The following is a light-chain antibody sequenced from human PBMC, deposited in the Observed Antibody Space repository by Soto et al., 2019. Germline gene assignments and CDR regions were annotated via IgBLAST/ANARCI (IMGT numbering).Light chain of an antibody. CDR3: QQYNHWPRMLS. V-gene: IGKV3-15*01. Sequence: EVVMTQSPATLSVSPGERATLSCRASETVATNLAWYQQKPGQAPRLLISGASTRAAGISDRFRGSGSGTEFTLTIASLQSEDFAVYYCQQYNHWPRMLSFGGGTRVEL. J-gene: IGKJ4*01. CDR1: ETVATN. CDR2: GAS.